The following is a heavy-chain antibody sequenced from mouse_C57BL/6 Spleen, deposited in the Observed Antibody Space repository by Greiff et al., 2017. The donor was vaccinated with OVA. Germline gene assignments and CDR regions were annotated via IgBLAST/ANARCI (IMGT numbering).Heavy chain of an antibody. D-gene: IGHD2-2*01. CDR3: ARSWLRRYWYFDV. V-gene: IGHV1-26*01. Sequence: VQLQQSGPELVKPGASVKISCKASGYTFTDYYMNWVKQSHGKSLEWIGDINPNNGGTSYNQKFKGKATLTVDKSSSTAYMELRSLTSEDSAVYYCARSWLRRYWYFDVWGTGTTVTVSS. CDR1: GYTFTDYY. J-gene: IGHJ1*03. CDR2: INPNNGGT.